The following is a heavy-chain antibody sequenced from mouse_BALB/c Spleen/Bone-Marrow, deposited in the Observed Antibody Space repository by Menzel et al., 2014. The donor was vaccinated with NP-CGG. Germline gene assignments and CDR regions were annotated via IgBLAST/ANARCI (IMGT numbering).Heavy chain of an antibody. J-gene: IGHJ3*01. CDR3: AKEGRFRSTIITTFAY. CDR2: IWGDGST. D-gene: IGHD2-12*01. V-gene: IGHV2-3*01. CDR1: GFSLTSYG. Sequence: VQVVESGPGLVAPSQSLSITCTVSGFSLTSYGVSWVRQPPGKGLEWLGVIWGDGSTNYHSARISRLSINKDNSKSQVFLKLNSLQTDDTATYYCAKEGRFRSTIITTFAYWGQGTLVTVSA.